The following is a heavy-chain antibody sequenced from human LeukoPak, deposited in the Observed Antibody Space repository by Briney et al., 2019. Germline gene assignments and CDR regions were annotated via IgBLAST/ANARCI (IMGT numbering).Heavy chain of an antibody. J-gene: IGHJ4*02. Sequence: PGGSLRLSCAASGFIVSSNYMSWVRQAPGRGLEWVSTLYRGVSITYADSVRGRFTISRDNSKSTLYLQMNSLGAEDTAVYYCAKGGGSGYYDASGYCLDYWGQGTLVTISS. CDR3: AKGGGSGYYDASGYCLDY. CDR1: GFIVSSNY. CDR2: LYRGVSI. D-gene: IGHD3-22*01. V-gene: IGHV3-53*05.